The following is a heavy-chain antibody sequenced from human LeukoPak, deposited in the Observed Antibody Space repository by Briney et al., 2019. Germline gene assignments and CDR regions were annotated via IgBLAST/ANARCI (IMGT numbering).Heavy chain of an antibody. D-gene: IGHD3-22*01. CDR1: GFTFSNFG. CDR3: ARDACFHDSFGYSDI. CDR2: IWYDGRNK. Sequence: GGSLRLSCAGSGFTFSNFGRHGVRQAPGKGLEGVAVIWYDGRNKYYADPVQGRFTISRDNSKNTLYLQMDSLRAEDTAVYYCARDACFHDSFGYSDIWGQGTMVTVSS. J-gene: IGHJ3*02. V-gene: IGHV3-33*01.